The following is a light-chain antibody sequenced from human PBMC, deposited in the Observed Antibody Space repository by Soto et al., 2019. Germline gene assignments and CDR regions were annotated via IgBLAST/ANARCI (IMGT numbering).Light chain of an antibody. Sequence: LQMTQSPSSLSSSVGEGVTITCRASQGIRSELGWYQQKPGKAPNLLIYTASTLQSGVPSRFSGSGSGTDFTLTISSLQPEDFATYYCIQDYNYPLTFGGGTKVDIK. CDR3: IQDYNYPLT. J-gene: IGKJ4*01. CDR1: QGIRSE. V-gene: IGKV1-6*01. CDR2: TAS.